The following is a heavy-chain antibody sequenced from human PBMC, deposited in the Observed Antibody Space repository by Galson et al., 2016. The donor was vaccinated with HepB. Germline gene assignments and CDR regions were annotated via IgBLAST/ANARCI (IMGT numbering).Heavy chain of an antibody. D-gene: IGHD2/OR15-2a*01. J-gene: IGHJ5*02. V-gene: IGHV6-1*01. CDR3: ARGVLGPAGNWFAP. Sequence: CAISGDSVSSNTAAWNWIRQTPSRGLEWLGRTYYRSTWSNDYAVSVKSRITINRDTSKNQFSLQLTSVTPEDTAVYYCARGVLGPAGNWFAPWGHGTPVTVSS. CDR2: TYYRSTWSN. CDR1: GDSVSSNTAA.